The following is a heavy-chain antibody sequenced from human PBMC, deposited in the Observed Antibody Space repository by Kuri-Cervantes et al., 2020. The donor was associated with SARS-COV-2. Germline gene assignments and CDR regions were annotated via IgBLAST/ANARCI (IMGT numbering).Heavy chain of an antibody. CDR3: AXQGXXYYYDSL. Sequence: GGSLRXXXAASGFXFSSYWMPWVRQAXGKGLVWFSRIXXVGSSTSYAXSVKGRXTISRDXAKNTLYXQXNSLRAEDTXXXYCAXQGXXYYYDSLWGQGTLVTVSS. D-gene: IGHD3-22*01. V-gene: IGHV3-74*01. J-gene: IGHJ4*02. CDR1: GFXFSSYW. CDR2: IXXVGSST.